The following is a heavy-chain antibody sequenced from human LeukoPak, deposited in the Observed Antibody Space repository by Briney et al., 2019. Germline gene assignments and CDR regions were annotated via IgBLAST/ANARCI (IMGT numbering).Heavy chain of an antibody. J-gene: IGHJ5*02. CDR1: GGSIINHY. CDR2: IYSSGSA. CDR3: ARDVRYASGWSTPES. Sequence: SETLSLTCTVSGGSIINHYWSWIRQPAGKGLEWIGRIYSSGSANYSPSLKSRVSMSIDTSHNHFSLNLTSVTAADTALYFCARDVRYASGWSTPESWGQGTLVTVSS. V-gene: IGHV4-4*07. D-gene: IGHD6-19*01.